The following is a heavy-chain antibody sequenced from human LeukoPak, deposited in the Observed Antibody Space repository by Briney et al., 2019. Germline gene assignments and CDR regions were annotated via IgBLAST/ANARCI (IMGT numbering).Heavy chain of an antibody. CDR2: IIPIFGTA. Sequence: GASVKVSCKASGGTFSSYAISWVRQAPGQGLEWMGGIIPIFGTANYAQKLQGRVTLTTDTSTSTAYMELRSLRSDDTAVYYCARSEYSSSPTMLLYNWFDPWGQGTLVTVSS. CDR3: ARSEYSSSPTMLLYNWFDP. V-gene: IGHV1-69*05. J-gene: IGHJ5*02. D-gene: IGHD6-6*01. CDR1: GGTFSSYA.